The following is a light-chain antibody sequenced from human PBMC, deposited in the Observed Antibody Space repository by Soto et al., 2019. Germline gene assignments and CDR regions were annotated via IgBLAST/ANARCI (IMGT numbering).Light chain of an antibody. J-gene: IGKJ1*01. Sequence: VMTQTPLARLVPPGEQASSSCRSSQSLIYSDGNTYLNWFTQRPGQYPRSLIYKVSNRDSGVQDRFIVSGSGTDFTLQLLRVEAEEFGVYDCMPGTHHFTVGNGTKVDIK. V-gene: IGKV2-30*01. CDR1: QSLIYSDGNTY. CDR3: MPGTHHFT. CDR2: KVS.